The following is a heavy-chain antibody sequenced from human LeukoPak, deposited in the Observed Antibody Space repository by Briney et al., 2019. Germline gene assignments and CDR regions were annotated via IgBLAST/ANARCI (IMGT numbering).Heavy chain of an antibody. Sequence: PSDTLSLNCTASGRSISSYYRSWIRQPPGHGLEQIGNIYYSGSTNYNPSLKNRVTISVDKSKNQFSLKLSSVTAADTAVYYCARARPSQYGDYVVYFDYWGQGTLVTVSS. D-gene: IGHD4-17*01. J-gene: IGHJ4*02. CDR3: ARARPSQYGDYVVYFDY. CDR2: IYYSGST. V-gene: IGHV4-59*07. CDR1: GRSISSYY.